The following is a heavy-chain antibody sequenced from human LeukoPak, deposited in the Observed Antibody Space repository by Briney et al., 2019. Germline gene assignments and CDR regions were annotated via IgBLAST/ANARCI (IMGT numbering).Heavy chain of an antibody. CDR1: GGSISSGDYY. CDR2: IYYSGST. V-gene: IGHV4-31*11. Sequence: PQTLSLTCAVSGGSISSGDYYWSWIRQHPGKGLEWIGYIYYSGSTYYNPSLKSRVTISVDTSKNQFSLKLSSVTAADAAVFYCARLYTSFRAFDIWGQGTMVTVSS. D-gene: IGHD6-6*01. CDR3: ARLYTSFRAFDI. J-gene: IGHJ3*02.